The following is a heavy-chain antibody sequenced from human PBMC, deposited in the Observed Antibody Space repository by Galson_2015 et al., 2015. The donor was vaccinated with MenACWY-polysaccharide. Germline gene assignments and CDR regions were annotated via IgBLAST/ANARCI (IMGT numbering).Heavy chain of an antibody. CDR2: IQNDGSNK. D-gene: IGHD2-2*01. V-gene: IGHV3-33*01. CDR1: GSRFSNYG. Sequence: SLRLSCAASGSRFSNYGMHWVRQAPGKGLEWVAVIQNDGSNKEYADSVKGRFTISRDNSKNTVFLEMNTLGVEDTAVYYCAREGSRIVFLPLNILSPGTMVAFSS. J-gene: IGHJ3*02. CDR3: AREGSRIVFLPLNI.